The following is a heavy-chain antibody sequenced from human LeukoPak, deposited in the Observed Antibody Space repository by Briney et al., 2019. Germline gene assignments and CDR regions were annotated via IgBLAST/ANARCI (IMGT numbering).Heavy chain of an antibody. Sequence: SETLSLTCTVSGGSISSSSYYWGWIRQPPGKGLEWIGYIYHSGSTYYNPSLKSRVSISVDRSEKQFSLSLTSVTAADTAVYYCAGSGTRSGAFDVWGQGTMVTVSS. V-gene: IGHV4-39*07. D-gene: IGHD1-1*01. CDR2: IYHSGST. J-gene: IGHJ3*01. CDR3: AGSGTRSGAFDV. CDR1: GGSISSSSYY.